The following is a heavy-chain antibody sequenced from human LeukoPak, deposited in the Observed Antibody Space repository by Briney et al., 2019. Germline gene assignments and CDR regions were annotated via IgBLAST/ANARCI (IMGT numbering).Heavy chain of an antibody. D-gene: IGHD5-18*01. CDR1: GGSFSGYC. J-gene: IGHJ4*02. V-gene: IGHV4-34*01. Sequence: SETLSLTCAVYGGSFSGYCWSWIRQPPGKGLEWIGEINHSGSTNYNPSLKSRVTISVDTSKNQFSLKLSSVTAADTAVYYCARRRGYSYGYGMYYFDYWGREPWSPSPQ. CDR3: ARRRGYSYGYGMYYFDY. CDR2: INHSGST.